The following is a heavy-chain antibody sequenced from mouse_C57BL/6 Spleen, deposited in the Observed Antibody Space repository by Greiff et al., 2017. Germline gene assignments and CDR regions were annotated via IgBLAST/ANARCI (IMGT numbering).Heavy chain of an antibody. V-gene: IGHV6-3*01. D-gene: IGHD1-1*01. CDR2: IRLKSDNYAT. CDR3: TGYYYGSRALDY. Sequence: EVHLVESGGGLVQPGGSMKLSCVASGFTFSNYWMNWVRQSPEKGLEWVAQIRLKSDNYATHYAESVKGRFTISRDDSKSSVYLQMNNLRAEDTGIYYCTGYYYGSRALDYWGQGTTLTVSS. CDR1: GFTFSNYW. J-gene: IGHJ2*01.